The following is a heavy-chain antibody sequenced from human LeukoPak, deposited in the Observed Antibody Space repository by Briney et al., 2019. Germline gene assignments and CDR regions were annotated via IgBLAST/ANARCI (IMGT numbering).Heavy chain of an antibody. J-gene: IGHJ4*02. CDR1: GFTFSSYA. CDR2: ISYDGSNK. D-gene: IGHD6-19*01. V-gene: IGHV3-30-3*01. CDR3: ARGSGWFFDT. Sequence: PGRSLRLSCAASGFTFSSYAMHWVRQAPGKGLEWVAVISYDGSNKYYADSVKGRFTISRDNSKNTLYLQMNSLRAEDTAVYYCARGSGWFFDTWGQGTLVTVSS.